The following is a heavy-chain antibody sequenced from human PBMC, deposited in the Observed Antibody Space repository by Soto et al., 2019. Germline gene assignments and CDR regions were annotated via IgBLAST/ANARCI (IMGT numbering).Heavy chain of an antibody. CDR2: ISSSSSTI. CDR3: AREGYCSSTSCYYYYYYMDV. CDR1: GFTFSSYS. V-gene: IGHV3-48*01. J-gene: IGHJ6*03. D-gene: IGHD2-2*01. Sequence: PGGSLRLSCAASGFTFSSYSMNWVRQAPGKGLEWVSYISSSSSTIYYADSVKGRFTISRDNAKNSLYLQMNSLRAEDTAVYYFAREGYCSSTSCYYYYYYMDVWGKGTTVTVSS.